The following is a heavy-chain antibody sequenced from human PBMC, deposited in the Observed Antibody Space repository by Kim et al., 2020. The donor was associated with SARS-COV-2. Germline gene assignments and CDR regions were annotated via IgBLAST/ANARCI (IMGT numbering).Heavy chain of an antibody. D-gene: IGHD6-19*01. V-gene: IGHV3-23*01. J-gene: IGHJ6*02. CDR3: AKFLWDVAGRPVYYYYYGMDG. CDR1: GFTFSSYA. CDR2: ISGSGGST. Sequence: GGSLRLSCAASGFTFSSYAMSWVRQAPGKGLEWVSAISGSGGSTYYADSVKGRFTISRDNSKNTLYLQMNSLRAEDTAVYYCAKFLWDVAGRPVYYYYYGMDGWGQGTTVTVSS.